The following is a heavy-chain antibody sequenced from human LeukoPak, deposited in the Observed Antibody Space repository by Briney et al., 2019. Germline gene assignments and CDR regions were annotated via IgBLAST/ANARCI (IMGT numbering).Heavy chain of an antibody. V-gene: IGHV1-18*01. J-gene: IGHJ4*02. CDR3: ARDLGRSGSYENFDY. CDR2: ISAYNGNT. D-gene: IGHD1-26*01. Sequence: ASVKVSCKASGYTFTNYGISWVRQAPGQGREWMGWISAYNGNTNYAQKLQGRVTMTTDTSTSTAYMELRSLRSDDTAVYYCARDLGRSGSYENFDYWGQGTLVTVSS. CDR1: GYTFTNYG.